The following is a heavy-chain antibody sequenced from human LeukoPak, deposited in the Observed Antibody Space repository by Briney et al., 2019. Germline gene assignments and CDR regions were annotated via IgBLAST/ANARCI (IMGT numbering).Heavy chain of an antibody. J-gene: IGHJ4*02. CDR1: GFTVSSNY. CDR3: AGDLGTHYDYVWGSYRPFDY. Sequence: PGGSLRLSCAASGFTVSSNYMSWVRQAPGKGLEWVSVIYSGGSTYYADSVKGRFTISRDNSKNTLYLQMNSLRAEDTAVYYCAGDLGTHYDYVWGSYRPFDYWGQGTLVTVSS. D-gene: IGHD3-16*02. V-gene: IGHV3-66*01. CDR2: IYSGGST.